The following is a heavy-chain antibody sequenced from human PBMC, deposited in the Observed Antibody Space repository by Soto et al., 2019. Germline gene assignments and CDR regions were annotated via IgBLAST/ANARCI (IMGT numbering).Heavy chain of an antibody. D-gene: IGHD3-16*01. Sequence: EVQLVESGGGLVQPGGSLRLSCAASGFTFSNYAMSWFRQAPGKGPEWVSVVIATGGSTDYADSVKGRFSITRDNSKNTLYLQMNSLRVEDTAVYYCATFLGARDLWGRGTLVTVSS. J-gene: IGHJ2*01. CDR2: VIATGGST. CDR1: GFTFSNYA. CDR3: ATFLGARDL. V-gene: IGHV3-23*04.